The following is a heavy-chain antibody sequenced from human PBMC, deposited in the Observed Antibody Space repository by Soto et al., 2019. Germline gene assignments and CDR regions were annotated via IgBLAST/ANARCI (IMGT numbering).Heavy chain of an antibody. J-gene: IGHJ2*01. V-gene: IGHV3-11*05. CDR2: INSSSSYT. D-gene: IGHD6-13*01. Sequence: QVPLVESGGGLVKPGGSLRLSCAASGFTFSDYYMSWIRQAPGKGLEWVSYINSSSSYTNYADSVKGRFTISRDNAKNSLYLQMNSLRAEDTAVYYCARIIIAAGGRRCFDLWGRGTLVTVSS. CDR1: GFTFSDYY. CDR3: ARIIIAAGGRRCFDL.